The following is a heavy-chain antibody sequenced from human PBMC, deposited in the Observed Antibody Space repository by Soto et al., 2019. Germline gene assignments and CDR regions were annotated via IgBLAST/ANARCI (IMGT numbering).Heavy chain of an antibody. CDR1: GGTFSSYT. CDR3: ARQPGYYDILTGYSTYYFDY. Sequence: ASVKVSCKASGGTFSSYTISWVRQAPGQGLEWMGRIIPILGIANYAQKFQGRVTITADKSTSTAYMELSSLRSEDTAVYYCARQPGYYDILTGYSTYYFDYWGQGTQVTVSS. CDR2: IIPILGIA. D-gene: IGHD3-9*01. V-gene: IGHV1-69*02. J-gene: IGHJ4*02.